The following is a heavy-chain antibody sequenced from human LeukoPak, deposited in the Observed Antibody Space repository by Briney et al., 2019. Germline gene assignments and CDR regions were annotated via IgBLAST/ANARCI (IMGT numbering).Heavy chain of an antibody. V-gene: IGHV5-51*01. J-gene: IGHJ5*02. D-gene: IGHD2-2*01. CDR1: GYSFTSYW. Sequence: MAGESLKISCKGSGYSFTSYWIGWVRQMPGKGLEWMGIIYPGDSDTRYSPSFQGQVTISADKSISTAYLQWSSLKASDTAMYYCARQFYGSTSPNWFDPWGQGTLVTVSS. CDR2: IYPGDSDT. CDR3: ARQFYGSTSPNWFDP.